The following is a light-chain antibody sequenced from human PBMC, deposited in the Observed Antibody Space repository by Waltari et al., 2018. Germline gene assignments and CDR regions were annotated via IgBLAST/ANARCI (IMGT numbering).Light chain of an antibody. CDR2: SNN. V-gene: IGLV1-44*01. CDR1: RSNIGTNT. CDR3: AAWDDSLNGPV. Sequence: QSVLTQPPSASGTPGQRVTISCSGSRSNIGTNTVNWYQQLPGTAPNLPTYSNNQWPSGVPDRCSGSKSGTSASLAISGLQSEDEADYYCAAWDDSLNGPVFGGGTKVTVL. J-gene: IGLJ2*01.